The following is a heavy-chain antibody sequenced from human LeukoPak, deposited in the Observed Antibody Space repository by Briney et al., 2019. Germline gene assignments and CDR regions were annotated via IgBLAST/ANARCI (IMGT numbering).Heavy chain of an antibody. CDR1: GGSISSYY. CDR3: ARAFSGYNLDL. V-gene: IGHV4-59*12. J-gene: IGHJ2*01. CDR2: IYYSGST. D-gene: IGHD5-12*01. Sequence: SETLSLTCTVSGGSISSYYWSWIRQPPGKGLEWIGYIYYSGSTNYNPSLKSRVTISVDTSKNQFSLKLSSVTAADTAVYYCARAFSGYNLDLWGRGTLVTVSS.